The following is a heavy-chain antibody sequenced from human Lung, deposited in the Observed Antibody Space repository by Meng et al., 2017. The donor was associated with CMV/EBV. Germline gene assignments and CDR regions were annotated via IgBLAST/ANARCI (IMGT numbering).Heavy chain of an antibody. CDR1: RGPMSSGDYC. Sequence: CRVSRGPMSSGDYCWSWIRQHPEKGLEWIGYTYSDGTTHYNPSLRSRISISVDTSKKQFYLKLDSVTAADTAVYYCARQAPDNYFDTWGQGALVTVSS. J-gene: IGHJ5*02. CDR2: TYSDGTT. CDR3: ARQAPDNYFDT. V-gene: IGHV4-31*03.